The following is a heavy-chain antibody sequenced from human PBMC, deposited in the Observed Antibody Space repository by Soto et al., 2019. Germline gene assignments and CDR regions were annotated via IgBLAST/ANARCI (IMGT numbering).Heavy chain of an antibody. D-gene: IGHD3-9*01. CDR2: INHSGST. V-gene: IGHV4-34*01. CDR1: GGSFSGYY. J-gene: IGHJ5*02. CDR3: ASRGITILTLNWFDP. Sequence: QVQLQQWGAGLLKPSETLSLTCAVYGGSFSGYYWSWIRQPPGKGLEWIGEINHSGSTNYNPSLKSRVTISVDTSKNQFSLKLSSVTAADTAVYYCASRGITILTLNWFDPWGQGTLVTVSS.